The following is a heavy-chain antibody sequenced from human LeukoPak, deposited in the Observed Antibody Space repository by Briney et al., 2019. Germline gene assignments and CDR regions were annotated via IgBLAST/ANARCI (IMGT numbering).Heavy chain of an antibody. J-gene: IGHJ3*02. CDR2: IYYSGST. D-gene: IGHD2-15*01. CDR3: ARVHYCSGGSCPDAFDI. V-gene: IGHV4-59*01. Sequence: SETLSLTCTVSGGSISSYYWSWIRQPPGKGLEWIGYIYYSGSTNYNPSLKSRVTISVDTSKNQFSLKLSSVTAADTAVYYRARVHYCSGGSCPDAFDIWGQGTMVTVSS. CDR1: GGSISSYY.